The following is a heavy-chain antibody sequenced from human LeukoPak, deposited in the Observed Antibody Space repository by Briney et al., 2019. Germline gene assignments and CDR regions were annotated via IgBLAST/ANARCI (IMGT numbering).Heavy chain of an antibody. D-gene: IGHD3-22*01. Sequence: PGGSLRLSCAASGFTLEDYGMTWVRQAPGKGLEWGSNINWNGATTGYADSVKGRFTISRDNAKNSLYLQMNSLRAEDSALYYCARDSHYYDSSGYYSNWFDPWGQGTQVTVSS. V-gene: IGHV3-20*04. J-gene: IGHJ5*02. CDR2: INWNGATT. CDR3: ARDSHYYDSSGYYSNWFDP. CDR1: GFTLEDYG.